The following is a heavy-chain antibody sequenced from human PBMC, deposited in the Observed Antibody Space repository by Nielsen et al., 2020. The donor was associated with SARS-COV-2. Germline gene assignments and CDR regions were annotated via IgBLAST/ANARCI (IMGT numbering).Heavy chain of an antibody. CDR2: INPSGGST. Sequence: ASVKVSCKASGYTFTSYYMHWVRQAPGQGLEWMGIINPSGGSTSYAQKFQGRVTMTRDTSTSTVYMELSSLRSEDTAVYYCAREGIAAAGTRLQGFDPWGQGTLVTVSS. D-gene: IGHD6-13*01. CDR1: GYTFTSYY. V-gene: IGHV1-46*01. J-gene: IGHJ5*02. CDR3: AREGIAAAGTRLQGFDP.